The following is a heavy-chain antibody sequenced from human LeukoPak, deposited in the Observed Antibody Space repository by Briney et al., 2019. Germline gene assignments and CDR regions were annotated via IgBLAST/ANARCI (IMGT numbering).Heavy chain of an antibody. V-gene: IGHV4-59*01. D-gene: IGHD3-22*01. CDR1: GGSISSYY. J-gene: IGHJ6*02. Sequence: SETLSLTCTVSGGSISSYYWSWIRQPPGKGLEWIGYIYYSGSTNYNPSLKSRVTISVDTSKNQFSLKLSSVTAADTAVYYWARERYYYDSSGYSLSYYYYGMDVWGQGTTVTVSS. CDR2: IYYSGST. CDR3: ARERYYYDSSGYSLSYYYYGMDV.